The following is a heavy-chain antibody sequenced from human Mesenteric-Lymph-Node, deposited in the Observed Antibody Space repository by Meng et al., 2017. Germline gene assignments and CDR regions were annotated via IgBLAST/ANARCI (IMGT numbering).Heavy chain of an antibody. CDR3: ARGGVAAASNYWYFDL. V-gene: IGHV3-7*01. J-gene: IGHJ2*01. Sequence: GESLKISCAASGFTFSNAWMSWVRQAPGKGLEWVANIKQDGSEKYYVDSVKGRFTISRDNAKNSLYLQMNSLRAEDTAVYYCARGGVAAASNYWYFDLWGRGTLVTVSS. CDR1: GFTFSNAW. D-gene: IGHD6-13*01. CDR2: IKQDGSEK.